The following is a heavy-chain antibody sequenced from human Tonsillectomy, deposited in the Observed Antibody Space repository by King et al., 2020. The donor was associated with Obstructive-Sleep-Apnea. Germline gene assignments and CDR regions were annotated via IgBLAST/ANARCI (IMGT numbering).Heavy chain of an antibody. V-gene: IGHV3-9*01. D-gene: IGHD1-26*01. CDR1: GFTFDVYA. CDR2: IGGISVGL. Sequence: VQLVESGGGLVKPGGSLRLSCEASGFTFDVYAMHWVRQVPGKGLEWASVIGGISVGLGYRSSVMGRFTISADNAKNSLYLQRNSLEAEDTAWYYCAKEGGSGSYSYYFDYWGQGTLVTVSS. J-gene: IGHJ4*02. CDR3: AKEGGSGSYSYYFDY.